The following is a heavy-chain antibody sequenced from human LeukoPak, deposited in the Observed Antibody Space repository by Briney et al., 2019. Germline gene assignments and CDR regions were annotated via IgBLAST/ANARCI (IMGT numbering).Heavy chain of an antibody. J-gene: IGHJ4*02. CDR3: ARDRDCGDGGCYPHFDY. Sequence: GGSLGLSCVASGFTLSSNWMSWVRQSPGRGLEWVANIRQDGSDRYYMDSVRGRFTISRDNAKNSLSLQMNSLRVEDTAVYYCARDRDCGDGGCYPHFDYWGQGVQVTVSS. CDR1: GFTLSSNW. D-gene: IGHD2-15*01. V-gene: IGHV3-7*01. CDR2: IRQDGSDR.